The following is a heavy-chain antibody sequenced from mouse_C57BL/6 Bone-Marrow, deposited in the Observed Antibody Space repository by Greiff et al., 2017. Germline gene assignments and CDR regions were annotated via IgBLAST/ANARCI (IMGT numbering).Heavy chain of an antibody. D-gene: IGHD3-2*02. CDR1: GFNIKDYY. V-gene: IGHV1-55*01. J-gene: IGHJ2*01. CDR3: AREDSSGYEGY. CDR2: IYPGSGST. Sequence: ESGAELVRPGASVKLSCTASGFNIKDYYMHWVKQRPGQGLEWIGDIYPGSGSTNYNEKFKSKATLTVDTSSSTAYMQLSSLTSEDSAVYYCAREDSSGYEGYWGQGTTLTVSS.